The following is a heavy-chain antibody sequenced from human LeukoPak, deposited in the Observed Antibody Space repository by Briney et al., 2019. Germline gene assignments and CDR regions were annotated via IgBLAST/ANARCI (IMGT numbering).Heavy chain of an antibody. Sequence: PGGSLRLSCAASGFTFSGSAMHWVRQASGKGLEWVGRIRSKANSYATAYAASVKGRFTIPRDDSKNTAYLQMNSLKTENTAVYYCTRSGEGYYDFWSGGQGTLVTVSS. CDR1: GFTFSGSA. CDR3: TRSGEGYYDFWS. J-gene: IGHJ4*02. D-gene: IGHD3-3*01. CDR2: IRSKANSYAT. V-gene: IGHV3-73*01.